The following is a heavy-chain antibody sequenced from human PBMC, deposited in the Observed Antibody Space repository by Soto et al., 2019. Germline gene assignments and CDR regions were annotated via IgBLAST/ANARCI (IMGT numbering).Heavy chain of an antibody. CDR2: ISGSGVST. V-gene: IGHV3-23*01. J-gene: IGHJ3*02. Sequence: GGSLRLSCASSGFTFSSYAMSWVRQAPGKGLEWVSAISGSGVSTYYADSVKGRFTISRDNSKNTLYLQMNSLRAEDTAVYHCAKSPGMYYYDSSGSYYEPQGAAFDIWGQGTMVTVSS. CDR3: AKSPGMYYYDSSGSYYEPQGAAFDI. D-gene: IGHD3-22*01. CDR1: GFTFSSYA.